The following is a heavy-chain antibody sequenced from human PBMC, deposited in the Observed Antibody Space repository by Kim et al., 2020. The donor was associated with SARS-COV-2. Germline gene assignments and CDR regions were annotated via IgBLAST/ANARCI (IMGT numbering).Heavy chain of an antibody. CDR2: ISYDGSNK. V-gene: IGHV3-30*18. D-gene: IGHD2-21*02. J-gene: IGHJ4*02. Sequence: GGSLRLSCAASGFTFSSYGMHWVRQAPGKGLEWVAVISYDGSNKYYADSVKGRFTISRDNSKNTLYLQMNSLRAEDTAVYYCAKERSGIVVVTATFDYGGQGTLVTFSS. CDR3: AKERSGIVVVTATFDY. CDR1: GFTFSSYG.